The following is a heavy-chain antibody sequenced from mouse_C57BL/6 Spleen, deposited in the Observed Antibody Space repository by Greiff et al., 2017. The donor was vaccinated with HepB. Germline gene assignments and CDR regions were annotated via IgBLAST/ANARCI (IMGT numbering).Heavy chain of an antibody. Sequence: QVQLQQPGAELVKPGASVKLSCKASGYTFTSYWMHWVKQRPGQGLEWIGMIHPNSGSTNYNEKFKSKATLTVDKSSSTAYMQLSSLTSEDSAVYYCATETGNYAMDYWGQGTSVTVSS. V-gene: IGHV1-64*01. CDR3: ATETGNYAMDY. D-gene: IGHD4-1*01. J-gene: IGHJ4*01. CDR1: GYTFTSYW. CDR2: IHPNSGST.